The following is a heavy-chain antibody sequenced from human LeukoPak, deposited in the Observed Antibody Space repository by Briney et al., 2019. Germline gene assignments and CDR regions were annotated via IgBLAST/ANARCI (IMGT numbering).Heavy chain of an antibody. Sequence: SETLSLTXTVSGGSISSSSYYWSWIRQPPGKGLEWIGSIYYSGSTYYNPSLKSRVTISVDTSKNQFSLKLSSVTAADTAVYYCARGIYDFWSGYDYYYYYYKDVWGKGTTVTVSS. D-gene: IGHD3-3*01. CDR3: ARGIYDFWSGYDYYYYYYKDV. J-gene: IGHJ6*03. CDR1: GGSISSSSYY. CDR2: IYYSGST. V-gene: IGHV4-39*01.